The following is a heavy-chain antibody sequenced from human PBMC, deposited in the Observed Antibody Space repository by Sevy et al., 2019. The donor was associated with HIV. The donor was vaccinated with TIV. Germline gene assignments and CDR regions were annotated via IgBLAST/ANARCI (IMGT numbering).Heavy chain of an antibody. V-gene: IGHV1-18*01. Sequence: ASVKVSCKASGYTFTSYGISWVRQAPGQGLEWMGWISAYNGNTNYAQKLQGRVTMTTDTSTSTAYMELRSLRSDDTAVYYCARDRLRGSYQGTPFFESVRRRGYFDYWGQGTLVTVSS. CDR2: ISAYNGNT. D-gene: IGHD1-26*01. CDR1: GYTFTSYG. CDR3: ARDRLRGSYQGTPFFESVRRRGYFDY. J-gene: IGHJ4*02.